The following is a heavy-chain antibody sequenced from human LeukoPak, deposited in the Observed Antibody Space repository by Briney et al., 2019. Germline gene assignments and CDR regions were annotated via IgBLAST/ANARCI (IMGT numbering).Heavy chain of an antibody. CDR1: GGSISSSNYY. CDR3: AGVNYYDSSGSIYFDY. D-gene: IGHD3-22*01. J-gene: IGHJ4*02. CDR2: IYYSGST. V-gene: IGHV4-39*01. Sequence: SETLSLTCTVSGGSISSSNYYWGWIRQPPGKGLEWIGSIYYSGSTYYNPSLKSRVTISVDTSKNQFSLKLSSVTAADTAVYYCAGVNYYDSSGSIYFDYWGQGTLVTVSS.